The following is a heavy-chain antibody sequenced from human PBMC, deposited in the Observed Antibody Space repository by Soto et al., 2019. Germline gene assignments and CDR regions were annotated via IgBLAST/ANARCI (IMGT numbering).Heavy chain of an antibody. J-gene: IGHJ5*02. CDR3: ERAYSPRGRFDP. V-gene: IGHV4-31*03. CDR2: IYYSGST. D-gene: IGHD3-10*01. CDR1: GGSISSGGYY. Sequence: TSETLSLTCTVSGGSISSGGYYWSWIRQHPGKGLEWIGYIYYSGSTYYNPSLKSRVTIPVDTSKNQFSLKLSSVTAADTAVYYCERAYSPRGRFDPWGQGTLVTVSS.